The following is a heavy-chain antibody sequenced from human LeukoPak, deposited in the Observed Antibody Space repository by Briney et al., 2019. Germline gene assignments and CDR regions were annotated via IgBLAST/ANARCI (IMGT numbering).Heavy chain of an antibody. J-gene: IGHJ4*02. Sequence: GGSLRLSCAASGFTFRSYSMNWVRQAPGKGLEWVSAIDPSSTYIYYADSVKGRFTISRDNAENSLYLQMNSLRVEDTAVYYCARAPTVLVGYCSTSSCQADYWGQGTLVTVSS. D-gene: IGHD2-2*01. CDR1: GFTFRSYS. CDR3: ARAPTVLVGYCSTSSCQADY. CDR2: IDPSSTYI. V-gene: IGHV3-21*01.